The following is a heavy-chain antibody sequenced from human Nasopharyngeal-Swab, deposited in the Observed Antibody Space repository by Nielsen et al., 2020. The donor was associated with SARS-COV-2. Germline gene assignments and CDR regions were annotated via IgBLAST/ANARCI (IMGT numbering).Heavy chain of an antibody. V-gene: IGHV3-30*03. Sequence: GESLKISCAASGFSFRSYGMHWVRQAPGKGLAWVAVISYDGSNKDYADSVEGRSTISRDNSKNTLYLQTNSLRADDTAVYYCARGTIFGVVKRGPWDYYGMDVWGQGTTVTVSS. J-gene: IGHJ6*02. D-gene: IGHD3-3*01. CDR2: ISYDGSNK. CDR3: ARGTIFGVVKRGPWDYYGMDV. CDR1: GFSFRSYG.